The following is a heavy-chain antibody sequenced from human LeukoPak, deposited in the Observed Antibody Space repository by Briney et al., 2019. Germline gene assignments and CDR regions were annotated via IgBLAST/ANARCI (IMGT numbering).Heavy chain of an antibody. V-gene: IGHV3-23*01. Sequence: PGGSLRLSCAAPGFTFSSYAMSWVRQAPGKGLEWVSAISGSGGSTYYADSVKGRFTISRDNSKNTLYLQMNSLRAEDTAVYYCAKDLAVLVITQAGFFDYWGQGTLVTVSS. CDR2: ISGSGGST. CDR3: AKDLAVLVITQAGFFDY. D-gene: IGHD3-22*01. CDR1: GFTFSSYA. J-gene: IGHJ4*02.